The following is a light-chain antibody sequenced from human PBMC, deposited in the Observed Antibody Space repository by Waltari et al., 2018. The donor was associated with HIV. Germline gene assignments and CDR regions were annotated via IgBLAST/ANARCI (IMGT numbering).Light chain of an antibody. CDR1: SSNVGSDDL. CDR2: EVT. CDR3: SSYTSSSTYV. J-gene: IGLJ1*01. V-gene: IGLV2-14*02. Sequence: QSALTQPASVSGSPGQSITISCTGTSSNVGSDDLVSWYQQHQGEAPKLISYEVTKRPPGVSNRFSGSKSCNTASLTISGLQAEDEADYYCSSYTSSSTYVFGTGTKVTVL.